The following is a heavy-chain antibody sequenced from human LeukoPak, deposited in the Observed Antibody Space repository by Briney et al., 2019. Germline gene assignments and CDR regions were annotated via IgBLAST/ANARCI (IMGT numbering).Heavy chain of an antibody. CDR1: GYTFTSYG. V-gene: IGHV1-18*01. Sequence: GASVKVSCKASGYTFTSYGISWVRQAPGQGLEWMGWISAYNGNTNYAQKLQGRVTMTTDTSTSTAYMELRSLRSDDTAVYYCARGASCYNCLDYYYGMDVWGQGTTVTVSS. CDR2: ISAYNGNT. CDR3: ARGASCYNCLDYYYGMDV. D-gene: IGHD2-15*01. J-gene: IGHJ6*02.